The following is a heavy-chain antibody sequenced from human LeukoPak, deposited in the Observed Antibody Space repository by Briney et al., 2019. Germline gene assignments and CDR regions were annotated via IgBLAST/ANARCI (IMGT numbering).Heavy chain of an antibody. J-gene: IGHJ6*03. V-gene: IGHV4-39*07. Sequence: SETLSLTCTVSGGSISSSSYYWGWIRQPPGKGLEWIGSIYYSGSTYYNPSLKSRVTISVDTSKNQFSLKLSSVTAADTAVYYCARVAGGGSGWYYCYYYMDVWGKGTTVTVSS. CDR1: GGSISSSSYY. CDR3: ARVAGGGSGWYYCYYYMDV. CDR2: IYYSGST. D-gene: IGHD6-19*01.